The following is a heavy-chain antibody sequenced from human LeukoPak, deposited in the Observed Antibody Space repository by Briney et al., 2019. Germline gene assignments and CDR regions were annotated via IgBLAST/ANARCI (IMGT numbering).Heavy chain of an antibody. Sequence: PSETLSLTCTVSGGSISSSSYYWGWIRQPPGKGLEWIGSIYYSGSTYYNPSLKSRVTISVDTSKNQFSLKLSSVTAADTAVYYCARGDDFWSGYYTDYFDYWGQGTLVTVSS. CDR3: ARGDDFWSGYYTDYFDY. CDR1: GGSISSSSYY. J-gene: IGHJ4*02. CDR2: IYYSGST. V-gene: IGHV4-39*01. D-gene: IGHD3-3*01.